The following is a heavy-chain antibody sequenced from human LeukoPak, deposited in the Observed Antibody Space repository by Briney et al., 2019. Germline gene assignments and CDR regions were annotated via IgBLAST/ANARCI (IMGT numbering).Heavy chain of an antibody. CDR3: ARAGGGYYFDY. CDR2: ISSSGNTI. Sequence: GGSLRLSCAASGFTFSSYEMNWVRQAPGKGLVWVSYISSSGNTIYYADSVKGRFTISRDNAKNSLYLQMNSLRAEDTAVYYCARAGGGYYFDYWGQGTLVTVSS. V-gene: IGHV3-48*03. CDR1: GFTFSSYE. J-gene: IGHJ4*02. D-gene: IGHD3-10*01.